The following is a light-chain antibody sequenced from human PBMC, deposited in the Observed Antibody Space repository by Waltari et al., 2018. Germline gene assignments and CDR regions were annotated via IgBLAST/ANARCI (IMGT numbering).Light chain of an antibody. CDR2: AAT. CDR1: QGITTY. V-gene: IGKV1-9*01. J-gene: IGKJ4*01. Sequence: DIQFTQSPSFLSASVGDRVTITCRASQGITTYLVLYQQKTGKAPKVLNYAATTLQGGVPSRISGSGSGTEFTLTSTSLQPEDFATYYCQQVNGYPLTFGGGTKVEIK. CDR3: QQVNGYPLT.